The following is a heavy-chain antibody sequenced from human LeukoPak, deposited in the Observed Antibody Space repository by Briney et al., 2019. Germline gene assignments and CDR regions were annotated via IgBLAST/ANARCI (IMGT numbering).Heavy chain of an antibody. CDR3: ARLFNYYDNSGYYQYYFDY. CDR1: GYTLTSYY. J-gene: IGHJ4*02. Sequence: ASVKVSCKASGYTLTSYYMHWVRQAPGQGLEWMGWINPHTGDTSFAQKFQGRVTLTRDTSISTAYMELSRLKSDDTAVYYCARLFNYYDNSGYYQYYFDYWGQGTLVTVSS. CDR2: INPHTGDT. D-gene: IGHD3-22*01. V-gene: IGHV1-2*02.